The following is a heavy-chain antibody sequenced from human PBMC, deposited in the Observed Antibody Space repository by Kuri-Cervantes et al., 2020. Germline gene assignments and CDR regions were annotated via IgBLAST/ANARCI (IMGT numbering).Heavy chain of an antibody. D-gene: IGHD6-19*01. V-gene: IGHV1-8*01. CDR1: GYTFTSYD. CDR3: AREEGWQWLVGGGGGMDV. CDR2: MNPNSGNT. Sequence: ASVKVSCKASGYTFTSYDINWVRQATGQGLEWMGWMNPNSGNTGYAQRFQSRVTMTRNTSISTAYMELSSLRSEDTAVYYCAREEGWQWLVGGGGGMDVWGQGTTVTVSS. J-gene: IGHJ6*02.